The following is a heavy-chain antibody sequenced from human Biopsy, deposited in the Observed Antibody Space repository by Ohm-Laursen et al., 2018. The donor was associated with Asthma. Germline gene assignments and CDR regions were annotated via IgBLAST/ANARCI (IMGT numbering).Heavy chain of an antibody. CDR2: VSHTGGT. Sequence: SDTLSLTCTVSGDSITSGGCCWTWIRLPPGKGLEYIGDVSHTGGTNYNPSLKSRVTMSLDTSKNQFSLRLTSVTPADTAVYYCARLADCSGGACYSYGWFDPWGQGTRVTVSS. CDR3: ARLADCSGGACYSYGWFDP. CDR1: GDSITSGGCC. D-gene: IGHD2-15*01. V-gene: IGHV4-61*08. J-gene: IGHJ5*02.